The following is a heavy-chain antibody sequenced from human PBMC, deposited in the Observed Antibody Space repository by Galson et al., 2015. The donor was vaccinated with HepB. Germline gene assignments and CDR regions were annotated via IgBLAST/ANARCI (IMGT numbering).Heavy chain of an antibody. J-gene: IGHJ4*02. CDR2: ISSSSSYT. CDR3: ARVWFGELSFDY. V-gene: IGHV3-11*06. CDR1: GFTFSDYY. Sequence: LRLSCAASGFTFSDYYMSWIRQAPGKGLEWVSYISSSSSYTNYADSVKGRFTISRVNAKNSLYLQMNSLRAEDTAVYYCARVWFGELSFDYWGQGTLVTVSS. D-gene: IGHD3-10*01.